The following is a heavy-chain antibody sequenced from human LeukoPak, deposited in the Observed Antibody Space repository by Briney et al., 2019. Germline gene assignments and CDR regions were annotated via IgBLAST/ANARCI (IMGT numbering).Heavy chain of an antibody. CDR2: IYHSGST. CDR1: GYSISSGYY. V-gene: IGHV4-38-2*02. D-gene: IGHD5-18*01. CDR3: ARDPGYSYGPDVGKAFDI. Sequence: PSETLSLTCTVSGYSISSGYYWGWIRQPPGKGLEWIGSIYHSGSTYYNPSLKSRVTISVDTSKNQFSLKLSSVTAADTAVYYCARDPGYSYGPDVGKAFDIWGQGSMVTVSS. J-gene: IGHJ3*02.